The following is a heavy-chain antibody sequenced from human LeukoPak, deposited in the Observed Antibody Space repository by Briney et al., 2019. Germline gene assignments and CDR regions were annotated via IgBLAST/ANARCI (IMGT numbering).Heavy chain of an antibody. Sequence: SGGSLRLPCAASGFTFSSYAMHWVRQAPGKGLEWVAVISYDGSNKYYADSVKGRFTISRDNSKNTLYLQMNSLRAEDTAVYYCARLGLTIFGSFDYWGQGTLVTVSS. D-gene: IGHD3-3*01. V-gene: IGHV3-30-3*01. CDR3: ARLGLTIFGSFDY. CDR2: ISYDGSNK. CDR1: GFTFSSYA. J-gene: IGHJ4*02.